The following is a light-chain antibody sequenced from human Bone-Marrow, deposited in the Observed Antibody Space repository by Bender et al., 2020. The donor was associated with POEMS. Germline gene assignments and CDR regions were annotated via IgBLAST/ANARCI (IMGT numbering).Light chain of an antibody. Sequence: QSALTQPASVSGSPGQSISFSCTGTSSDVGKYNLVSWYLQRPGKAPQVIIYEVNQQPSRVSDRLSGSKSGNTAFLSISELQADDEADFYCASYAGSSSWVFAGGARLTVL. J-gene: IGLJ3*02. CDR3: ASYAGSSSWV. CDR1: SSDVGKYNL. V-gene: IGLV2-23*02. CDR2: EVN.